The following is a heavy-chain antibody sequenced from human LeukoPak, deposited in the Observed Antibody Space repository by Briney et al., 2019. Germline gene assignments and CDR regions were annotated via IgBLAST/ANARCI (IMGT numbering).Heavy chain of an antibody. J-gene: IGHJ4*02. CDR2: IKSKNDNGTT. V-gene: IGHV3-15*01. D-gene: IGHD2-15*01. CDR3: STTLH. CDR1: GVTFSNTW. Sequence: PGGSLRLSCAASGVTFSNTWTSWVRHVPGKALEWIGRIKSKNDNGTTDYAAPVKARLTITRDYLKNTLYLQMNSLKIEDTAVYYCSTTLHWGQGTLVTVSS.